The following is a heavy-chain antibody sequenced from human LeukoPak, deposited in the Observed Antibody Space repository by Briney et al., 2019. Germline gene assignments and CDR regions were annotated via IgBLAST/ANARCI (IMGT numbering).Heavy chain of an antibody. CDR3: ARHEYYYDSSGYYYVPYYFDY. V-gene: IGHV4-34*01. J-gene: IGHJ4*02. D-gene: IGHD3-22*01. CDR1: GGSFSGYY. Sequence: SETLSLTCAVYGGSFSGYYWSWIRQPPGKGLEWIGEINHSGSTNYNPSLKSRVTISVDTSKNQFSLKLSSMTAADTAVYYCARHEYYYDSSGYYYVPYYFDYWGQGTLVTVSS. CDR2: INHSGST.